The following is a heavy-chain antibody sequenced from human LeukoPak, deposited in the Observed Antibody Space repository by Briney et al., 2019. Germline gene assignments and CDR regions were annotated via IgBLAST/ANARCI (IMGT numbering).Heavy chain of an antibody. Sequence: SETLSLTCTVSGGSISSSSYYWSWIRQPPGKGLEWIGYIYYSGSTNYNPSLKSRVTISVDTSKNQFSLKLSSVTAADTAVYYCARVQAKSYYYYGMDVWGQGTTVTVSS. CDR3: ARVQAKSYYYYGMDV. J-gene: IGHJ6*02. V-gene: IGHV4-61*01. CDR1: GGSISSSSYY. CDR2: IYYSGST.